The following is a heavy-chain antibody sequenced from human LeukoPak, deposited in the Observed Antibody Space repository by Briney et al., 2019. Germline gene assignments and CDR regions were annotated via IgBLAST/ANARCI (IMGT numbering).Heavy chain of an antibody. CDR2: ISGSGGST. V-gene: IGHV3-23*01. CDR3: ARLYYYDSSGPLNH. Sequence: GGSLRLSCAASGFTFSSYGMSWVRQAPGKGLEWVSAISGSGGSTYYADSVKGRFTISRDNSKNTLYLQMNSLRAEDTAVYYCARLYYYDSSGPLNHWGQGTLVTVSS. D-gene: IGHD3-22*01. J-gene: IGHJ5*02. CDR1: GFTFSSYG.